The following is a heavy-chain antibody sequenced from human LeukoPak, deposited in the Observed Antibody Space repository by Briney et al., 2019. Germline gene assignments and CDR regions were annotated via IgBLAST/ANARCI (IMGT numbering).Heavy chain of an antibody. CDR2: ISGSGGST. D-gene: IGHD2-15*01. J-gene: IGHJ4*02. CDR3: AKAPVFGGVVAKYYFDY. Sequence: PGGSLRLSCAASGFTFSSYAMSWVRQAPGKGLEWVSAISGSGGSTYYAGSVKGRFTISRDNSKNTLYLQMNSLRAEDTAVYYCAKAPVFGGVVAKYYFDYWGQGTLVTISS. V-gene: IGHV3-23*01. CDR1: GFTFSSYA.